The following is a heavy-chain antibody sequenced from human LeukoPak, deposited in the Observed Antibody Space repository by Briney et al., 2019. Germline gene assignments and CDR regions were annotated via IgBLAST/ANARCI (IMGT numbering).Heavy chain of an antibody. V-gene: IGHV1-2*02. J-gene: IGHJ6*02. CDR2: ISPNSGGT. CDR3: AREMLTIARLYYYGMDV. D-gene: IGHD1-1*01. Sequence: ASVKVSCKASGYTFTGYYMHWVRQAPGQGLEWMGWISPNSGGTNYAQKLQGRVTMTRDTSISTAYMELSRLRSDDTAVYYCAREMLTIARLYYYGMDVWGQGTTVTVSS. CDR1: GYTFTGYY.